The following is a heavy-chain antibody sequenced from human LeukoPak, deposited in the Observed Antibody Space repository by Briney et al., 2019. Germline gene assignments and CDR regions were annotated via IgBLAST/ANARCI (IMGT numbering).Heavy chain of an antibody. V-gene: IGHV4-59*01. CDR3: ARAGSYSSSSYYYYYYMDV. CDR2: IYYSGST. J-gene: IGHJ6*03. D-gene: IGHD6-6*01. Sequence: SQTLALTCTFSGGSISSYYWSWIRHPPAKGLVWSGYIYYSGSTNYHPALKSRVTISVDTSKNQFSLKLSSVTAADTAVYYCARAGSYSSSSYYYYYYMDVWGKGTTVTVS. CDR1: GGSISSYY.